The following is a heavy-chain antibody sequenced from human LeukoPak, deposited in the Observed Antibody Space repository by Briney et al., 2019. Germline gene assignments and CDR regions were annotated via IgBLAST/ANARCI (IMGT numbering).Heavy chain of an antibody. Sequence: PGGVLRLSSVSCCFIFGNASMRWIRQTPGKGLEFVSTIHHGGSGTFYTDSVKDRFTISRDNSKQTLYLQMRSLRTEDTAVYYCVKDPFFRYGMDLWGQGTTVTVSS. CDR1: CFIFGNAS. CDR2: IHHGGSGT. D-gene: IGHD3-16*01. V-gene: IGHV3-64D*06. J-gene: IGHJ6*02. CDR3: VKDPFFRYGMDL.